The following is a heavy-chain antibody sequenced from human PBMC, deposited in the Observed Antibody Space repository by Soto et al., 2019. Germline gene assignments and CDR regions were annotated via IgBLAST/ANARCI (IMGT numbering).Heavy chain of an antibody. CDR3: ARGEVAAYYYYYGMDA. Sequence: PGGSLRLSCAASGFTFSSYSMNWVRQAPGKGLEWVSSISSSSSYIYYADSVKGRFTISRDNAKNSLYLQMNSLRAEDTAVYYCARGEVAAYYYYYGMDAWGQGTTVTVSS. D-gene: IGHD2-15*01. V-gene: IGHV3-21*01. J-gene: IGHJ6*02. CDR2: ISSSSSYI. CDR1: GFTFSSYS.